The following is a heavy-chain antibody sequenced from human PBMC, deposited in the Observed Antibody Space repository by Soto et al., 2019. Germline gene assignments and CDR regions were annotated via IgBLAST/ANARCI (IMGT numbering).Heavy chain of an antibody. CDR1: GYTFANHW. CDR3: ATAEVDY. V-gene: IGHV3-74*01. Sequence: PGGSLRLSCAVAGYTFANHWMHWVRQAPGEGLEWVSRMNSDGSLINYADSVKGRFTVSRDNAGNTLYLQMNSLRVEDTAVYYCATAEVDYWGPGTLVTVSS. CDR2: MNSDGSLI. J-gene: IGHJ4*02.